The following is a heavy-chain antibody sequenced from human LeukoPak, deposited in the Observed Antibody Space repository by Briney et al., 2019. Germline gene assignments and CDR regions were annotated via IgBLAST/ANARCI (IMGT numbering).Heavy chain of an antibody. CDR1: GFTFSSYW. CDR2: IKQDGSEK. CDR3: ARRRAKWHRSFDY. V-gene: IGHV3-7*01. D-gene: IGHD5-12*01. J-gene: IGHJ4*02. Sequence: PGGSLRLSCAASGFTFSSYWMSWVRQAPGKGLEWVANIKQDGSEKYYVDSVKGRFTISRDNAKNSLYLQMNSLRAADTAVYYCARRRAKWHRSFDYWGQGTLVTVSS.